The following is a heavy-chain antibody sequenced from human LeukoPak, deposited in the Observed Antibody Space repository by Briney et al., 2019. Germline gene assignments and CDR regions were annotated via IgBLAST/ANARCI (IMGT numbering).Heavy chain of an antibody. J-gene: IGHJ4*02. Sequence: SETLSLTCTVSGGSISSGSYSWSWIRQPPGKGLEWIGYIHHSGSTYYNPSLKSRVTISVDRSKNQFSLKLSSVTAAGTAVYYCARGTYYYGSGTHYYFDHWGQGTLVTVSS. D-gene: IGHD3-10*01. CDR1: GGSISSGSYS. V-gene: IGHV4-30-2*01. CDR3: ARGTYYYGSGTHYYFDH. CDR2: IHHSGST.